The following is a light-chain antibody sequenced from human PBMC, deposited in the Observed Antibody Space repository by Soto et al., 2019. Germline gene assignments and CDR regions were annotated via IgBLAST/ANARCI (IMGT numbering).Light chain of an antibody. CDR1: QSVSTD. V-gene: IGKV3-15*01. CDR3: HQYNDWPRFT. CDR2: GAS. Sequence: EIVMTQSPATLFVSPGERATLSCRASQSVSTDLAWYQQKPGQAPRRLIYGASTRATGIPARFSGRGSGTEFTLTINSLQSEDLAIHYCHQYNDWPRFTFGPGTKVEIK. J-gene: IGKJ3*01.